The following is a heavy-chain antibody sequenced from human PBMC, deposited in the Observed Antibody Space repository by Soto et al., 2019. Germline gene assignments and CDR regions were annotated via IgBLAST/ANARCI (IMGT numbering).Heavy chain of an antibody. D-gene: IGHD3-10*01. CDR1: GDSVSSATYY. Sequence: SETLSLTCTVSGDSVSSATYYWSWIRQPPGKALEWIGSIYYSGSTNYNPSLRSRVIMSVDTSKNQFSLNLSSVTAADTAVYYCARDRGTANKQTGLDPWGQGTLVTVSS. CDR2: IYYSGST. CDR3: ARDRGTANKQTGLDP. J-gene: IGHJ5*02. V-gene: IGHV4-61*01.